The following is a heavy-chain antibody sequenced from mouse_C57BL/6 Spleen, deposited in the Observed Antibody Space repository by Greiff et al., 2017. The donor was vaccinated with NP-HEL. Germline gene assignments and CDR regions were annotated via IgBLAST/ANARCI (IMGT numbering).Heavy chain of an antibody. V-gene: IGHV1-52*01. CDR3: ARYTTVVPYYAMDY. Sequence: VQLQQPGAELVRPGSSVKLSCKASGYTFTSYWMHWVKQRPIQGLEWIGNIDPSDSETHYNQKFKDKATLTVDKSSSTAYMQLSSLTSEDSAVYYCARYTTVVPYYAMDYWGQGTSVTVSS. CDR1: GYTFTSYW. CDR2: IDPSDSET. D-gene: IGHD1-1*01. J-gene: IGHJ4*01.